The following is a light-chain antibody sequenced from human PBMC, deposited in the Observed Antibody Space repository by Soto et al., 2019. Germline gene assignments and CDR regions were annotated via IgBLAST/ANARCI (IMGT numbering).Light chain of an antibody. J-gene: IGKJ2*01. CDR2: GAS. CDR3: QQYNNWPGYT. CDR1: QSVSNNY. V-gene: IGKV3-20*01. Sequence: EIVLTQSPGTLSLSPGERATLSCRASQSVSNNYLAWYQQKPGQAPRLLISGASNRATGIPDRFSGSGSGTDFTLAISRLEPEDFAVYYCQQYNNWPGYTFGQGTKLEIK.